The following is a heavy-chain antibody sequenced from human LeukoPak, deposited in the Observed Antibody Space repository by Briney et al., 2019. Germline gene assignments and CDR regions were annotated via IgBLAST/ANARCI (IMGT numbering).Heavy chain of an antibody. CDR1: GFIFSTYE. J-gene: IGHJ4*02. D-gene: IGHD4-23*01. V-gene: IGHV3-48*03. CDR2: ISSSGGAV. Sequence: PGGSLRLSCAASGFIFSTYEMNWVRQAPGKGLEWLSYISSSGGAVYYADSVKGRFTVSRDNAKNSLYLQLNSLRAEDTAVYYCARMDYAGNWPDYWGQGTLVTVSS. CDR3: ARMDYAGNWPDY.